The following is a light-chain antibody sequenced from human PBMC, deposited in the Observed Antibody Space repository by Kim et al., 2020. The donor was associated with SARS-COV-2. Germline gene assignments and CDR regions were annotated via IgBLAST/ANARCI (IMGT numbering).Light chain of an antibody. CDR3: QQANGLLPLT. J-gene: IGKJ4*01. CDR2: AAS. CDR1: QGISSW. Sequence: ASVRDSVTITSRARQGISSWFAWYQRKPGKAPKPLIYAASSLQGGVPSSFSGSGSGTDLSLTISSLQPEDFATYDCQQANGLLPLTFGGGTKLEI. V-gene: IGKV1-12*01.